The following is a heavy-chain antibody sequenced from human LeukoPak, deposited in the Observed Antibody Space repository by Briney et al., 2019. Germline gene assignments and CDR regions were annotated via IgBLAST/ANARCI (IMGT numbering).Heavy chain of an antibody. CDR2: MYYSGST. J-gene: IGHJ4*02. V-gene: IGHV4-39*01. CDR3: ARLRLLPSPYYFDY. CDR1: GGSISSSSYY. Sequence: PSETLSLTCTVSGGSISSSSYYWGWIRQPPGKGLEWSGNMYYSGSTYYNPSLKSRVTISVDTSKNQFSLKLSSVTAADTAVYYCARLRLLPSPYYFDYWGQGTLVTVSS. D-gene: IGHD3-22*01.